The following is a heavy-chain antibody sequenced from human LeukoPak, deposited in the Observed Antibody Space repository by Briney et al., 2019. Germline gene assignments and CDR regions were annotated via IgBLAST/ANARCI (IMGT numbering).Heavy chain of an antibody. CDR1: GFTFSSYA. V-gene: IGHV3-23*01. D-gene: IGHD3-3*01. CDR2: ISGSGGST. J-gene: IGHJ6*03. Sequence: GGSLRLSCAASGFTFSSYAMSWVRQAPGKGLEWVSAISGSGGSTYYADSVKGRLTISRDNSKNTLYLQMNSLRAEDTAVYYCAKLALRFLEWSTGYYMDVWGKGTTVTVSS. CDR3: AKLALRFLEWSTGYYMDV.